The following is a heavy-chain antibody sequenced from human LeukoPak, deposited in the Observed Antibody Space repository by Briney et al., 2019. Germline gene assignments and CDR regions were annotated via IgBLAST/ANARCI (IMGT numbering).Heavy chain of an antibody. J-gene: IGHJ4*02. D-gene: IGHD6-25*01. CDR2: ISSNSRTI. V-gene: IGHV3-48*01. CDR1: GFTVSSYY. Sequence: GGSLRLSCAASGFTVSSYYMNWVRQAPGKGLEWVAYISSNSRTIYYADSVKGRFTISRDNAKKSLYLQMNSLTVDDTAVYYCARPPISGSDYWGQGTLVTVSS. CDR3: ARPPISGSDY.